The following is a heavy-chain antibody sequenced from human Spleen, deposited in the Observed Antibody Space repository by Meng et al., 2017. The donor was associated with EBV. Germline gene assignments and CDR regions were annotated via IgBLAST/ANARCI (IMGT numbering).Heavy chain of an antibody. CDR1: GGSFSGYY. CDR3: ATWNNNGWYYGY. V-gene: IGHV4-34*02. J-gene: IGHJ4*01. CDR2: IYYSGST. Sequence: VQLEQWGAGRCKPSDPRSLTCAVYGGSFSGYYWSWIRQPPGKGLEWIGSIYYSGSTFYSPSLKSRVTISIDTSKNQFSLRLSSVTAADTAVYYCATWNNNGWYYGYWGQGTLVTVSS. D-gene: IGHD6-19*01.